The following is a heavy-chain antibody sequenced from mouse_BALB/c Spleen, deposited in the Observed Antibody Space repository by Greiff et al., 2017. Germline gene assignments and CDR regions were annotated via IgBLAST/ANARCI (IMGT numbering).Heavy chain of an antibody. D-gene: IGHD4-1*01. V-gene: IGHV5-17*02. CDR1: GFTFSSFG. Sequence: EVKLVESGGGLVQPGGSRKLSCAASGFTFSSFGMHWVRQAPEKGLEWVAYISSGSSTIYYADTVKGRFTISRDNPKNTLFLQMTSLRSEDTAMYYCARVGRTWYFDVWGAGTTVTVSS. CDR3: ARVGRTWYFDV. CDR2: ISSGSSTI. J-gene: IGHJ1*01.